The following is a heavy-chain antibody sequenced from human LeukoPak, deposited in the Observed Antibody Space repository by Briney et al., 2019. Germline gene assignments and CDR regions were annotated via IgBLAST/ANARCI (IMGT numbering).Heavy chain of an antibody. CDR3: ARTTSPTVLRYFDWLEAKREYYFDY. Sequence: SETLSLTCAVSGGSISSSNWWSWVRPPPGKGLEWIGEIYHSGSTNYNPSLKSRVTISVDKSKNQFSLKLSSVTAADTAVYYCARTTSPTVLRYFDWLEAKREYYFDYWGQGTLVTVSS. D-gene: IGHD3-9*01. CDR2: IYHSGST. CDR1: GGSISSSNW. J-gene: IGHJ4*02. V-gene: IGHV4-4*02.